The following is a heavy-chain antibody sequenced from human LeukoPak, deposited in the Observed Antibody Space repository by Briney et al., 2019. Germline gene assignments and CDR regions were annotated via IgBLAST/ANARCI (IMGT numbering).Heavy chain of an antibody. Sequence: SETLSLTCTVSGGSISSSSYYWGWIRQPPGKGLEWIGSIYYSGSTYYNPSLKSRVTISVDTSKNQFSLKLSSVTAADTAVYYCARGRYDSSWSRSDYRGQGTLVTVSS. CDR3: ARGRYDSSWSRSDY. CDR2: IYYSGST. J-gene: IGHJ4*02. V-gene: IGHV4-39*07. CDR1: GGSISSSSYY. D-gene: IGHD6-13*01.